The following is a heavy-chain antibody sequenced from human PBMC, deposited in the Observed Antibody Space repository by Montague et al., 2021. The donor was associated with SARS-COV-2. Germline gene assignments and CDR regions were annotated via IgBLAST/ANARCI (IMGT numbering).Heavy chain of an antibody. CDR1: GGSFSTYS. D-gene: IGHD3-10*01. CDR3: ARLGDGVVPSPILGVGPYYSYYYMDV. Sequence: SETLSLTCAVHGGSFSTYSWNWIRQPPGKGLEWIGEIHHGGSTNYNPSLKSRVTISADTSKNQFSLKLTSAAAADTAVYYRARLGDGVVPSPILGVGPYYSYYYMDVWGKGTTVTVSS. V-gene: IGHV4-34*01. CDR2: IHHGGST. J-gene: IGHJ6*03.